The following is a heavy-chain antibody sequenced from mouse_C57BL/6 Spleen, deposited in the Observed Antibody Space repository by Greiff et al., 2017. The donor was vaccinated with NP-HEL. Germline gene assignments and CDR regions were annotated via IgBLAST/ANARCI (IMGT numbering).Heavy chain of an antibody. CDR2: SRNKANDYTT. CDR1: GFTFSDFY. D-gene: IGHD1-3*01. CDR3: ARDDITGNFDY. J-gene: IGHJ2*01. Sequence: EVKLMESGGGLVQSGRSLRLSCAPSGFTFSDFYMEWVRQAPGKGLEWIAASRNKANDYTTEYSASVKGRFIVSRDTSQSILYLQMNALRAEDTAIYYCARDDITGNFDYWGQGTTLTVSS. V-gene: IGHV7-1*01.